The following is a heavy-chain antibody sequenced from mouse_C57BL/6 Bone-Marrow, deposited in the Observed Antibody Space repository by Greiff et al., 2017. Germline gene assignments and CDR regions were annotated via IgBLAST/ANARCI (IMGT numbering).Heavy chain of an antibody. V-gene: IGHV1-64*01. CDR2: IHPNSGST. D-gene: IGHD2-4*01. CDR1: GYTFTSYW. J-gene: IGHJ3*01. CDR3: AREGGYDYAWFAY. Sequence: QVQLQQSGAELVKPGASVTLSCKASGYTFTSYWMHWVKQRPGQGLEWIGMIHPNSGSTNYNEKFKSKATLTVDKSSSTAYMQLSSLTSEDSAVYYCAREGGYDYAWFAYWGQGTLVTVSA.